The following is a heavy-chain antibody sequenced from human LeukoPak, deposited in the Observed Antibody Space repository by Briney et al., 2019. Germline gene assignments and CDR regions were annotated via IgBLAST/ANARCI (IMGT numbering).Heavy chain of an antibody. CDR1: GGSISSSS. V-gene: IGHV3-21*06. J-gene: IGHJ4*02. Sequence: ETLSLTCTVSGGSISSSSYYWGWIRQAPGKGLEWVSIISSSSDDIHYADSVKGRFTISRDNAKNSLYLQMNSLRAEDTAVYYCARGETSDTRHLDYWGQGTLVTVSS. D-gene: IGHD1-1*01. CDR3: ARGETSDTRHLDY. CDR2: ISSSSDDI.